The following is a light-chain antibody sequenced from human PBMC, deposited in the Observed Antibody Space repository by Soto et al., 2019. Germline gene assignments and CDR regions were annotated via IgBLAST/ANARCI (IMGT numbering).Light chain of an antibody. Sequence: QSALTQPRSVSGSPGQSVTISCTGSSSDVGGYNYVSWYQHHPGKAPKLMIYGVGMRPSGVPDRFSGSKSGNTASLTISGLQAEDEADYYCCSYAGSYTWGFGGGTKLTVL. V-gene: IGLV2-11*01. CDR2: GVG. CDR3: CSYAGSYTWG. CDR1: SSDVGGYNY. J-gene: IGLJ3*02.